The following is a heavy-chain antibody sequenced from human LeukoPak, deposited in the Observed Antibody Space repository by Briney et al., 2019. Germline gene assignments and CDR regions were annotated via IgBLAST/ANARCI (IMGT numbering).Heavy chain of an antibody. CDR3: AKEAVIAAAGPNYYYYMDV. D-gene: IGHD6-13*01. V-gene: IGHV3-33*06. Sequence: PGRSLRLSCAASGFTFSSYGMHWVRQAPGKGLEWVAAIWYDGSNKYYADSVKGRFTISRDNSKNTLYLQMNSLRAEDTAVYYCAKEAVIAAAGPNYYYYMDVWGKGTTVTVSS. CDR2: IWYDGSNK. CDR1: GFTFSSYG. J-gene: IGHJ6*03.